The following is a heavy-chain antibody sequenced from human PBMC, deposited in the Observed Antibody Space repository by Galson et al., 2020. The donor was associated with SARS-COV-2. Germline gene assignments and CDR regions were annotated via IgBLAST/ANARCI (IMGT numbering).Heavy chain of an antibody. Sequence: SETLSLTCTVSGGSISSYYWSWIRQPAGKGLEWIGRIYTSGSTNYNPSLKSRVTMSVDTSKNQFSLKLSSVTAADTAVYYCARGWELKDYYGMYVWGQGTTVTVSS. V-gene: IGHV4-4*07. CDR2: IYTSGST. J-gene: IGHJ6*02. CDR3: ARGWELKDYYGMYV. CDR1: GGSISSYY. D-gene: IGHD1-26*01.